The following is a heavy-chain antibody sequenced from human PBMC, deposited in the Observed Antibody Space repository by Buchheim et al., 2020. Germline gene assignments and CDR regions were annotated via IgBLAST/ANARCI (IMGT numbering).Heavy chain of an antibody. V-gene: IGHV3-23*04. CDR1: GFTFSNYA. CDR3: AKGLEGTGIKGWHFDL. CDR2: ISTSGGTT. D-gene: IGHD3/OR15-3a*01. J-gene: IGHJ2*01. Sequence: EVQLVESGGGLVQPGGSLRLSCAASGFTFSNYAMSWVRQAPGKGREWVSGISTSGGTTYHADSVKGRFTISRDNSKNTLSLQMNSLRGEDTAVYYCAKGLEGTGIKGWHFDLWGRGTL.